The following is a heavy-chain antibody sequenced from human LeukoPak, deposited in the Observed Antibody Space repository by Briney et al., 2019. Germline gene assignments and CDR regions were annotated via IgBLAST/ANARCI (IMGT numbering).Heavy chain of an antibody. CDR2: ISYDGSNK. CDR3: AKDRCSSTSCYHYFDY. D-gene: IGHD2-2*01. J-gene: IGHJ4*02. Sequence: HPGGSLRLSCAASGFTFSSYGMHWVRQAPGKGLEWVAVISYDGSNKYYADSVKGRFTISRDNSKNTLYLQMNSLRAEDTAVYYCAKDRCSSTSCYHYFDYWGQGTLVTVSS. CDR1: GFTFSSYG. V-gene: IGHV3-30*18.